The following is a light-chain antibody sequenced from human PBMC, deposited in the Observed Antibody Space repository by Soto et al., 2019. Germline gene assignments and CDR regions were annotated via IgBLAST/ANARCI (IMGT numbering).Light chain of an antibody. CDR3: SSYAGNNNLV. CDR1: SSDVGGYNY. J-gene: IGLJ3*02. Sequence: QSALTQPPSASGSPGQSVTISCTGTSSDVGGYNYVSWYQQHPGKVPKLMIYDVRKRPSGVPDRFSGSKSGNTASLTVSGLQAEDEADYYCSSYAGNNNLVFGGGTKLTVL. CDR2: DVR. V-gene: IGLV2-8*01.